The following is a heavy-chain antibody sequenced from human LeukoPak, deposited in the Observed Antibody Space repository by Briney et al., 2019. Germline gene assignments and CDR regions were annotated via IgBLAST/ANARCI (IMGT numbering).Heavy chain of an antibody. CDR1: VGTFSSYA. D-gene: IGHD5-24*01. CDR2: IIPILGIA. V-gene: IGHV1-69*04. CDR3: ARLVGGMATIGDYYFDY. Sequence: SVKVSCKASVGTFSSYAISWVRQAPGQGLEWMGRIIPILGIANYAQKFQGRVTITADKSTSTAYMELSSLRSEDTAVYYCARLVGGMATIGDYYFDYWGQGTLVTVSS. J-gene: IGHJ4*02.